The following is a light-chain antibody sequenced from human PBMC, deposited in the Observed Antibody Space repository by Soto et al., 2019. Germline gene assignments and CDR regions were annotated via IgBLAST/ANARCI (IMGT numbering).Light chain of an antibody. CDR1: SGYSNYK. CDR3: GADHGSGSNFFYV. CDR2: VGTGGIVG. V-gene: IGLV9-49*01. Sequence: QLVLTQPPSASASLGASVTLTCTLSSGYSNYKVDWYQQRPGKGPRFVMRVGTGGIVGSKGDGIPDRFSVLGSGLNRYLTIKNIQEEDESDYHCGADHGSGSNFFYVFGTGTQLTVL. J-gene: IGLJ1*01.